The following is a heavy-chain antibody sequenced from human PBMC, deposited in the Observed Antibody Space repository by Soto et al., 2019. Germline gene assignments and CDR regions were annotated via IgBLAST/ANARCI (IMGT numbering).Heavy chain of an antibody. Sequence: ASVKVSCKASGYTFTSYAMHWVRQAPGQRLEWMGWINAGNGNTKYSQKFQGRVTITRDTSASTAYMELSSLRSEDTAVYYCARAGFRPDYYDSSGYYHFEYWGQGTLVTVSS. D-gene: IGHD3-22*01. CDR1: GYTFTSYA. CDR3: ARAGFRPDYYDSSGYYHFEY. CDR2: INAGNGNT. V-gene: IGHV1-3*01. J-gene: IGHJ4*02.